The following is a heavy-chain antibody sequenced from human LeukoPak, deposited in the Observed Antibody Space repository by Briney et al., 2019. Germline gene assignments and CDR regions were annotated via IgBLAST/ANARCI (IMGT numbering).Heavy chain of an antibody. CDR2: IIPIFGTA. D-gene: IGHD2-21*02. V-gene: IGHV1-69*13. Sequence: GASVKVSCKASGGTFSSYAISWVRQAPGQGLEWMGGIIPIFGTANYAQKFQGRVTITADESTSTAYMELSSLRSEDTAVYYCASGFDDDIVVVTATGLWYWGQGTLVTVSS. CDR1: GGTFSSYA. CDR3: ASGFDDDIVVVTATGLWY. J-gene: IGHJ4*02.